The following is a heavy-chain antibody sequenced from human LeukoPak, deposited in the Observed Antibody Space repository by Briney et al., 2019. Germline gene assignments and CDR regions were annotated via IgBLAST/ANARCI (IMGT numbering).Heavy chain of an antibody. Sequence: GPSVMVSCKASGYTFTSYDINWVRQATGQGLEWMGSMNPNSGNTGYAQKFQVRVTITRDTSISTAYMELSSLRSEDTAVYYCARGKKDSLRFLPWNAFDIWGQGTMVIVSS. CDR3: ARGKKDSLRFLPWNAFDI. CDR2: MNPNSGNT. CDR1: GYTFTSYD. J-gene: IGHJ3*02. D-gene: IGHD3-3*01. V-gene: IGHV1-8*03.